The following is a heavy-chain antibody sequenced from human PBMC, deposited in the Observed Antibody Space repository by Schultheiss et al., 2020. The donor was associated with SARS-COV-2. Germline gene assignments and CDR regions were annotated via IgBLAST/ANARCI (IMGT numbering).Heavy chain of an antibody. V-gene: IGHV4-59*06. CDR1: GGSISSYY. Sequence: SETLSLTCTVSGGSISSYYWSWIRQPPGKGLEWIGYIYYSGSTYYNPSLKSRVTISVDTSKNQFSLKLSSVTAADTAVYYCARERRYCSGGSCYGMDVWGQGTTVTVSS. J-gene: IGHJ6*02. CDR3: ARERRYCSGGSCYGMDV. D-gene: IGHD2-15*01. CDR2: IYYSGST.